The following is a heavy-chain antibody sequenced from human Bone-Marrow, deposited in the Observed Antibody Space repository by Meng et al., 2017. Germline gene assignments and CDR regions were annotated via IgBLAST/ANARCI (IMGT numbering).Heavy chain of an antibody. Sequence: SETLSLTCTVSGGSISSSSYYWVWVRQPPGKGLEWVATIYHGGTTYYNPSLKSRVTISVDTSKNQFSLKLSSVTAADTAVYYCARDAPNYYDDAFDIWGQGTMVTVSS. V-gene: IGHV4-39*07. CDR1: GGSISSSSYY. CDR2: IYHGGTT. D-gene: IGHD3-22*01. CDR3: ARDAPNYYDDAFDI. J-gene: IGHJ3*02.